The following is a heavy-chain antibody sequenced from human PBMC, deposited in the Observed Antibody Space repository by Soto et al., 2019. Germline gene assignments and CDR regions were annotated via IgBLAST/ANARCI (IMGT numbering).Heavy chain of an antibody. CDR1: GGTFSSYA. J-gene: IGHJ4*02. D-gene: IGHD3-16*02. CDR3: ARAGDYVWGSYRLYYFDY. CDR2: IIPIFGTA. V-gene: IGHV1-69*13. Sequence: GASVKVSCKASGGTFSSYAISWVRQAPGQGLEWMGGIIPIFGTANYAQEFQGRVTITADESTSTAYMELSSLRSEDTAVYYCARAGDYVWGSYRLYYFDYWGQGTLVTVSS.